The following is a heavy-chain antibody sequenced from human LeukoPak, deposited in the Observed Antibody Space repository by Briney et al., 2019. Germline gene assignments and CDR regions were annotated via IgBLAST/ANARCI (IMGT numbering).Heavy chain of an antibody. Sequence: ASVKVSCKASGYTFTGYYMHWVRQAPGQGLEWMGWINPNSGGTNYAQKFQGRVTMTRDTSISTAYMELSRLRSDDTAVYYCAREGEVGYYYDSSGVVVLWYMDVWGKGTTVTVSS. V-gene: IGHV1-2*02. CDR3: AREGEVGYYYDSSGVVVLWYMDV. J-gene: IGHJ6*03. CDR2: INPNSGGT. CDR1: GYTFTGYY. D-gene: IGHD3-22*01.